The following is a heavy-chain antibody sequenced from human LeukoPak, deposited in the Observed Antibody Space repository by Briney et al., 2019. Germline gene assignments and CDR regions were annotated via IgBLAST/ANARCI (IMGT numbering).Heavy chain of an antibody. CDR3: ARASNSGSYYAGFGYFDY. V-gene: IGHV1-46*01. CDR1: GYTFTSYY. D-gene: IGHD1-26*01. J-gene: IGHJ4*02. Sequence: AASVKVSCKASGYTFTSYYMHWVRQAPGQGLEWMGIINPSGGSTSYAQKFQGRVTMTRDMSTSTVYMELSSLRSEDTAVYYCARASNSGSYYAGFGYFDYWGQGTLVTVSS. CDR2: INPSGGST.